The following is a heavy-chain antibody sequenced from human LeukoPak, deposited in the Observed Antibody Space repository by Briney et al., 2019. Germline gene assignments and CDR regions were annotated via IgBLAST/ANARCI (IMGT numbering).Heavy chain of an antibody. Sequence: GGSLRLSCAASGFTFSSYWMHWVRQAPGKGLVWVSRINSDGSSTSYADSVKGRFTISRDNAKNTLYLQMNSLRAEDTAVYYCARSGAHYYYGSKPQYNWFDPWGQGTLVTVSS. CDR1: GFTFSSYW. J-gene: IGHJ5*02. CDR3: ARSGAHYYYGSKPQYNWFDP. CDR2: INSDGSST. V-gene: IGHV3-74*01. D-gene: IGHD3-10*01.